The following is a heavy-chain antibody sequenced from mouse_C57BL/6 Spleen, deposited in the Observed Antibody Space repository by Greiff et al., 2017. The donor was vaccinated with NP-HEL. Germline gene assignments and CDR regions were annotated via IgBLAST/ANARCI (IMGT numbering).Heavy chain of an antibody. J-gene: IGHJ2*01. D-gene: IGHD3-2*02. CDR3: ARSGSAQAPFDY. CDR1: GYTFTSYW. V-gene: IGHV1-52*01. CDR2: IDPSDSET. Sequence: LQESGAELVRPGSSVKLSCKASGYTFTSYWMHWVKQRPIQGLEWIGNIDPSDSETHYNQKFKDKATLTVDKSSSTAYMQLSSLTSEDSAVYYCARSGSAQAPFDYWGQGTTLTVSS.